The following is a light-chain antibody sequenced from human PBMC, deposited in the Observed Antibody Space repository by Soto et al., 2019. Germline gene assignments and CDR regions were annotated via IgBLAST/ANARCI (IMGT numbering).Light chain of an antibody. Sequence: QSALTQPRSVSGSPGQSVTISCTGTSSDVGGYNYVSWYQQHPGKAPKVMIYDVSERPSGVPARFSGSKSGNTASLTISGLQAEDEADYYCCSYAGSAGYVFATGTAVTVL. CDR3: CSYAGSAGYV. CDR1: SSDVGGYNY. J-gene: IGLJ1*01. CDR2: DVS. V-gene: IGLV2-11*01.